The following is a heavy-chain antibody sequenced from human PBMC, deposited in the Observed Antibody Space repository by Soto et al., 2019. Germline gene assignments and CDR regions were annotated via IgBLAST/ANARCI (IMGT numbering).Heavy chain of an antibody. Sequence: GGSLRLSCAASGFTFSSYRMNWVRQAPGKGLEWVSYISSSSSTIYYADSVKGRFTISRDNAKNSLYLQMNSLRDEDTAVYYCARDLPATVVTGAASDIWGQGTMVTVSS. CDR1: GFTFSSYR. CDR3: ARDLPATVVTGAASDI. D-gene: IGHD4-17*01. J-gene: IGHJ3*02. V-gene: IGHV3-48*02. CDR2: ISSSSSTI.